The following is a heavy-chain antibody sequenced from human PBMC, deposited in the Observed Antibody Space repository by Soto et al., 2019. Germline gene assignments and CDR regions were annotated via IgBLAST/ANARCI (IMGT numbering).Heavy chain of an antibody. CDR1: GFTFSTYT. J-gene: IGHJ3*02. CDR2: VLPTESST. CDR3: AKGDVGATVNDAFDI. V-gene: IGHV3-23*01. Sequence: EVQLLESGGGLVQPGGSLRLSCAASGFTFSTYTMNWVRQPPGKGLEWVSAVLPTESSTFYADSVRGRFTISRDNSKNTLYLQMNSLRAEDTAVYYCAKGDVGATVNDAFDIWGQGTMVTVSS. D-gene: IGHD1-26*01.